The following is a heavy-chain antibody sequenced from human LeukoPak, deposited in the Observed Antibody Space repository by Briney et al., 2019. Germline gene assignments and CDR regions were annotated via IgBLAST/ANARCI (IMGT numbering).Heavy chain of an antibody. Sequence: DSVKVSCKASGYTFTSHGISWVRQAPGQGLEWMGWISAYNGDTKYAQKTQGRVTMTTDASTSTAYMELRSLRSDDTAVYYCARDPSGTTLVRGVIIDWGQGTLVTVSP. CDR3: ARDPSGTTLVRGVIID. J-gene: IGHJ4*02. CDR1: GYTFTSHG. D-gene: IGHD3-10*01. CDR2: ISAYNGDT. V-gene: IGHV1-18*01.